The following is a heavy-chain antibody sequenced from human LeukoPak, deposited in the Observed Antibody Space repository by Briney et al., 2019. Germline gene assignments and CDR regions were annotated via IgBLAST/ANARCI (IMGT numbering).Heavy chain of an antibody. CDR2: IKQSESS. V-gene: IGHV4-34*01. J-gene: IGHJ4*02. CDR3: ARVLDGTDHDY. CDR1: GGSFSSYY. D-gene: IGHD1-1*01. Sequence: SETLSLTCAVYGGSFSSYYWSWIRQPPGKGLEWIGEIKQSESSNFNPSLKSRVTISVDTSKNQFSLKLSSVTAADTAVYYCARVLDGTDHDYWGQGTLVTVSS.